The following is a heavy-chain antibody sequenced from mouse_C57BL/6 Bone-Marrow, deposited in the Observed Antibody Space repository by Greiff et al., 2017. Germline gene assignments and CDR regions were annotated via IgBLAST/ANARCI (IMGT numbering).Heavy chain of an antibody. CDR1: GYTFTSYW. Sequence: VQLQQPGAELVKPGASVKLSCTASGYTFTSYWMHWVKQRPGQGLEWIGMIHPNSGSTNYNEKFKSKATLTVVKSSSTAYMQLSSLTSEDSAVYYCARAAFYYYPFAYWGQGTLVTVSA. CDR3: ARAAFYYYPFAY. J-gene: IGHJ3*01. CDR2: IHPNSGST. D-gene: IGHD1-1*01. V-gene: IGHV1-64*01.